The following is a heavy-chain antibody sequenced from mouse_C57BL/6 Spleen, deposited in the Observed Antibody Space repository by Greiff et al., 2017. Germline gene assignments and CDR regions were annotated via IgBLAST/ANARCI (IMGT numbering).Heavy chain of an antibody. Sequence: VQLQQSGPVLVKPGASVKISCKASGYTFTDYYMNWVKQSHGKSLEWIGVINPYNGGTSYNQKFKGKATLTVDKSSSTAYMELNSLTSEDSAVYYCARSSQGIDYWGQGTTLTVSA. CDR2: INPYNGGT. D-gene: IGHD3-2*02. J-gene: IGHJ2*01. V-gene: IGHV1-19*01. CDR1: GYTFTDYY. CDR3: ARSSQGIDY.